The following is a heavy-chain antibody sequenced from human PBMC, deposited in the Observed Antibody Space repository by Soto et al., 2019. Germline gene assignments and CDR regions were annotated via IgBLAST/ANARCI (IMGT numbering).Heavy chain of an antibody. D-gene: IGHD3-22*01. CDR2: ISYDGSNK. CDR1: GFTFSSYA. J-gene: IGHJ4*02. V-gene: IGHV3-30-3*01. CDR3: ERGPLSSGYYYSY. Sequence: GWSLRLSCAASGFTFSSYAMHWVRQAPGKGLEWVAVISYDGSNKYYADSVKGRFTISRDNSKNTLYLQMNSLRAEDTAVYYCERGPLSSGYYYSYWGQGTLVTVS.